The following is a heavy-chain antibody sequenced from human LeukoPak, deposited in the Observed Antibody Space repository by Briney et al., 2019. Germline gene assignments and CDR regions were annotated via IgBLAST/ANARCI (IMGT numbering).Heavy chain of an antibody. D-gene: IGHD1-14*01. CDR3: TRGRNSAFDY. V-gene: IGHV6-1*01. Sequence: SQTLSLTCVISGDSVSSNGVAWNWVKQSPSLGLEWLGRTYYGSKWSNDYALSVKSRITINPDTSKNQFSLQLNSVTPEDTAVYYCTRGRNSAFDYWGQGTLVTVSS. CDR1: GDSVSSNGVA. CDR2: TYYGSKWSN. J-gene: IGHJ4*02.